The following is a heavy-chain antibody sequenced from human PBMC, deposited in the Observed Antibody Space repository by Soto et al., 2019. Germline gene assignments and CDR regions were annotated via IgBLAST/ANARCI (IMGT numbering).Heavy chain of an antibody. CDR2: ISNSFSDGNT. CDR3: AKVFSPEGGNYFDY. Sequence: PGGSLRLSCAASGFTFSSYAMSWVRQAPGRGLEWVSAISNSFSDGNTHYADSVKGRFTISRHNDKNTVFLEMNGLRAEDTVVYYCAKVFSPEGGNYFDYWGQGTLVTVSS. J-gene: IGHJ4*02. CDR1: GFTFSSYA. V-gene: IGHV3-23*01.